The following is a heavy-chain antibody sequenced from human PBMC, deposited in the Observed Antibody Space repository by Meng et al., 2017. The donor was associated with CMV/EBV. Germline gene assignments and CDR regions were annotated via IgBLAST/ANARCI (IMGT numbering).Heavy chain of an antibody. CDR2: INPNSGST. CDR1: GYTFTGYY. D-gene: IGHD3-10*01. J-gene: IGHJ3*02. Sequence: ASVQVSCKASGYTFTGYYMHWVRQAPGQGLEWMGWINPNSGSTNYAQKFQGRVTMTRDKSISTAYMELSRLRSDDTAVYYCARELGSYEAFDIWGQGTMVTVSS. V-gene: IGHV1-2*02. CDR3: ARELGSYEAFDI.